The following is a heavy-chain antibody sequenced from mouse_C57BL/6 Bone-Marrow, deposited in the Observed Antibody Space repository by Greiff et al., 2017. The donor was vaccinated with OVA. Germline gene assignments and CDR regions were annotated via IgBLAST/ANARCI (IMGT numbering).Heavy chain of an antibody. V-gene: IGHV3-6*01. CDR3: ARWEYEGAY. CDR1: GYSITSGYY. D-gene: IGHD2-10*02. J-gene: IGHJ3*01. Sequence: EVQLVESGPGLVKPSQSLSLTCSVTGYSITSGYYWNWIRQFPGNKLEWMGYISYDGSNNYNPSLKNRISITRDTSKNQFFLKLNSVTTEDTATYYCARWEYEGAYWGQGTLVTVSA. CDR2: ISYDGSN.